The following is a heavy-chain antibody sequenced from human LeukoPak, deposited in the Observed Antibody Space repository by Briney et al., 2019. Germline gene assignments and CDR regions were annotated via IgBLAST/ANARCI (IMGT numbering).Heavy chain of an antibody. Sequence: PSETLSLTCTVSVGFISSVSYYWLWLRRPAGKGVEWIGRIYTSGSTHYNASLKRRVPISVNTPKNQSSLKLNSVTAADTAVYYCASFYDDYSGYIDYWGQGILVTVSS. CDR2: IYTSGST. CDR3: ASFYDDYSGYIDY. CDR1: VGFISSVSYY. D-gene: IGHD3-22*01. V-gene: IGHV4-61*02. J-gene: IGHJ4*02.